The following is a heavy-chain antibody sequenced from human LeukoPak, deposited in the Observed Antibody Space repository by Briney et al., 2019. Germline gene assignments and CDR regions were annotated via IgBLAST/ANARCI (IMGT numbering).Heavy chain of an antibody. CDR1: GYTFTSYY. CDR2: INPSGGST. CDR3: ARDEDGAYCGGDCPASY. D-gene: IGHD2-21*02. J-gene: IGHJ4*02. Sequence: ASVKVSCKASGYTFTSYYMHWVRQVPGQGLEWMGIINPSGGSTNYAQKFQGRVTMNRDTSTSTVYMELSSLRSEDTAVYYCARDEDGAYCGGDCPASYWGQGTLVTVSS. V-gene: IGHV1-46*01.